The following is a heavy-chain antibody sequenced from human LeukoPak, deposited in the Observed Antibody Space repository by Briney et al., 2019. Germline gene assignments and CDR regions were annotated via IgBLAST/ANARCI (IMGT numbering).Heavy chain of an antibody. CDR3: ARGLYDGGSWFHFDS. Sequence: PSETLSLTCTVSGDSISSTTYYWAWIRQPQGKGLQWIGNIYHSGSAFYNPSLRGRVTISIDTSKNHFSLEVTSVTAADMAVYYCARGLYDGGSWFHFDSWGQGTLVTVSS. V-gene: IGHV4-39*02. D-gene: IGHD6-13*01. J-gene: IGHJ4*02. CDR1: GDSISSTTYY. CDR2: IYHSGSA.